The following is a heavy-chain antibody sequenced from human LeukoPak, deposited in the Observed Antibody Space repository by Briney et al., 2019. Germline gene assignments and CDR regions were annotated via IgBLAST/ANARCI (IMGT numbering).Heavy chain of an antibody. V-gene: IGHV3-21*01. J-gene: IGHJ4*02. CDR3: ARGPYDFWSGYQDY. CDR2: ISSSSTYI. D-gene: IGHD3-3*01. CDR1: RFTFSSYS. Sequence: GGSLILSCAASRFTFSSYSMNWVRQAPGKGLEWVSSISSSSTYIYYADSVKGRFTISSDNAKNSLYLQMNSLRAEDTAVYYCARGPYDFWSGYQDYWGQGTLVTVSS.